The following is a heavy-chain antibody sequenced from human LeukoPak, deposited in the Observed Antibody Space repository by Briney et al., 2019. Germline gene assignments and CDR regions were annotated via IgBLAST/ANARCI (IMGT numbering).Heavy chain of an antibody. CDR1: GGSISNKNYF. Sequence: PSETLSLTCTVSGGSISNKNYFGGWVRQPPGKGLEWVANIKQDGSEKYYVYSVTGRFTISRDNAKNSLYLQMDSLRAEDTAVYFCAREVPTGTDYFDYWGQGTLVAVFS. CDR2: IKQDGSEK. J-gene: IGHJ4*02. D-gene: IGHD3-10*01. V-gene: IGHV3-7*01. CDR3: AREVPTGTDYFDY.